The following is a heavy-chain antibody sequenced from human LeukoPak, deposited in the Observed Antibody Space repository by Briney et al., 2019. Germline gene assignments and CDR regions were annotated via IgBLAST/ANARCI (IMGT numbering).Heavy chain of an antibody. CDR2: IYHSGST. CDR3: ARGAAAAGTLDY. V-gene: IGHV4-30-2*01. CDR1: GGSISSGGYS. D-gene: IGHD6-13*01. Sequence: SETLSLTCAVSGGSISSGGYSWSWIRQPPGKGLEWIGYIYHSGSTYYNPSLKSRVTMSVDRSKNRFSLKLTSVTAADTAGYYCARGAAAAGTLDYWGQGTLVTVSS. J-gene: IGHJ4*02.